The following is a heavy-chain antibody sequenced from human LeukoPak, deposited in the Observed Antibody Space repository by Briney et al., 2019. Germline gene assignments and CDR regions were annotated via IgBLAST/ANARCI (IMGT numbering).Heavy chain of an antibody. J-gene: IGHJ4*02. CDR2: IIPILGIA. CDR1: GGTFSSYA. CDR3: ARDRAGSGSDY. V-gene: IGHV1-69*04. D-gene: IGHD6-19*01. Sequence: GASVKVSCKASGGTFSSYAISWVRQAPGPGLEWMGRIIPILGIANYAQKFQGRVTITADKSTSTAYMELSSLRSEDTAVYYCARDRAGSGSDYWGQGTLVTVSS.